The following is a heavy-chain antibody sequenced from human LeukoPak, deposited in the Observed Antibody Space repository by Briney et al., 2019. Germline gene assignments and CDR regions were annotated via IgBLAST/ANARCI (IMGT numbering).Heavy chain of an antibody. CDR1: GFTFSSYG. D-gene: IGHD3-10*01. J-gene: IGHJ4*02. CDR2: IRHDGSNE. Sequence: GGSLRLSCVGSGFTFSSYGMHWVRQAARKGLEWVSFIRHDGSNEYYAASVKGRFNVSRDNSKTPLFLQMNSLRVEEMAVYYCAKEVHPYDSGTYYFDYWGRGTLVTASS. V-gene: IGHV3-30*02. CDR3: AKEVHPYDSGTYYFDY.